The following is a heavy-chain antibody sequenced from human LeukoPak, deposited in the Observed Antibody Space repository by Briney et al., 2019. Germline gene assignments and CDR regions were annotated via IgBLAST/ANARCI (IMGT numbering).Heavy chain of an antibody. J-gene: IGHJ4*02. D-gene: IGHD2-8*02. CDR1: GGSFSGYY. Sequence: PSETLSLTCAVYGGSFSGYYWSWIRQPPGKGLEWIGEINHSGSTNYNPSLKSRVTISVDTSKNQFSLKLSSVTAADTAVYYCARGWWLSTSYFDYWGQGTLVTVSS. V-gene: IGHV4-34*01. CDR2: INHSGST. CDR3: ARGWWLSTSYFDY.